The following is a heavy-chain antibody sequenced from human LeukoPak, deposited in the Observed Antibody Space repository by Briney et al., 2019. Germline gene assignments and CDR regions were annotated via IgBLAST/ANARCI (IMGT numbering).Heavy chain of an antibody. Sequence: SETLSLTCTVSGGSISSYYWSWIRQPAGKGLEWIGRIYTSGSTNYNPSLKSRVTMSVGTSKNQFSLKLSSVTAADTAVYYCARENDYYDSSGYPDYWGQGTLVTVSS. V-gene: IGHV4-4*07. CDR1: GGSISSYY. CDR2: IYTSGST. CDR3: ARENDYYDSSGYPDY. J-gene: IGHJ4*02. D-gene: IGHD3-22*01.